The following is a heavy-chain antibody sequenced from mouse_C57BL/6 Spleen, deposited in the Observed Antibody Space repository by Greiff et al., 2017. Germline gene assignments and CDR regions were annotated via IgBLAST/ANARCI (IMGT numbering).Heavy chain of an antibody. Sequence: DVKLVESGGDLVKPGGSLKLSCAASGFTFSSYGMSWVRQTPDKRLEWVATISSGGSYTYYPDSVKGRFTISRDNAKNTLYLQMSSLKSEDTAMYYCARRYDGYYFDYWGQGTTLTVSS. CDR2: ISSGGSYT. D-gene: IGHD2-3*01. V-gene: IGHV5-6*02. CDR3: ARRYDGYYFDY. J-gene: IGHJ2*01. CDR1: GFTFSSYG.